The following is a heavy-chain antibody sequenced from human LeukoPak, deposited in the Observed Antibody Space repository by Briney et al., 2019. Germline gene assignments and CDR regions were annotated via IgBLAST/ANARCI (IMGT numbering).Heavy chain of an antibody. V-gene: IGHV3-33*01. Sequence: GGSLRFSCAASGFTFSSYGMHWVRQAPGKGLEWVAVIWYDGSNKYYADSVKGRFTISRDNSKNTLYLQMNSLRAEDTAVYYCARDAGGYGMDVWGQGTLVTVSS. CDR2: IWYDGSNK. J-gene: IGHJ6*02. D-gene: IGHD2-8*02. CDR1: GFTFSSYG. CDR3: ARDAGGYGMDV.